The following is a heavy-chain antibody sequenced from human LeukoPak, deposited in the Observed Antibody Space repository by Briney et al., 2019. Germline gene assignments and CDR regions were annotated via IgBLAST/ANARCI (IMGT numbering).Heavy chain of an antibody. CDR2: IYYSGST. CDR1: GGSISSGDYY. Sequence: SQTLSLTCTVSGGSISSGDYYWSWIRQPPGKGLEWIGYIYYSGSTNYNPSLKSRVIILVDTSKNQFSLKLSSVTAADTAVYYCARSRVTMVRGSPNWNFDYWGQGSLVTVSS. CDR3: ARSRVTMVRGSPNWNFDY. V-gene: IGHV4-61*08. J-gene: IGHJ4*02. D-gene: IGHD3-10*01.